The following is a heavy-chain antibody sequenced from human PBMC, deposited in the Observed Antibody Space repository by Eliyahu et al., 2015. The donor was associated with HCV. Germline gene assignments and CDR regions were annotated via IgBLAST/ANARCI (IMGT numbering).Heavy chain of an antibody. CDR3: ARTTFYYYGMDV. J-gene: IGHJ6*02. CDR2: IDWDDDK. D-gene: IGHD3-16*01. V-gene: IGHV2-70*04. Sequence: QVTLKESGPXLVKPTQTLTLTCTFSGFSLSTSGMRVSWIRQPPGKALEWLARIDWDDDKFYSTSLKTRLTISKDTSKNQVVLTMTNMDPVDTATYYCARTTFYYYGMDVWGQGTTVTVSS. CDR1: GFSLSTSGMR.